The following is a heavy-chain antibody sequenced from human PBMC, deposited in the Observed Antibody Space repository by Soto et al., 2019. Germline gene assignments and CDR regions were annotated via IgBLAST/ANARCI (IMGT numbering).Heavy chain of an antibody. CDR1: GGSISSGGYY. CDR2: IYYSGST. D-gene: IGHD6-13*01. Sequence: QVQLQESGPGLVKPSQTLSLTCTVSGGSISSGGYYWSWIRQHPGKGLEWIGYIYYSGSTYYNPSLKSRVTISVDTSKNQFSLKLSSVTAADTAVYYCARERVGIAAAGTILDAFDIWGQGTMVTVSS. V-gene: IGHV4-31*03. CDR3: ARERVGIAAAGTILDAFDI. J-gene: IGHJ3*02.